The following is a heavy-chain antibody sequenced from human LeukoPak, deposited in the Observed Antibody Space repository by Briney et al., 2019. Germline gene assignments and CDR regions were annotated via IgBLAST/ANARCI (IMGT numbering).Heavy chain of an antibody. J-gene: IGHJ4*02. CDR3: ARGRIAVAGTKNYFDY. Sequence: SGTLSLTCAVSGDSISTDHWWSWVRQPPGKGLEWIGEVYHSGSTNYNPSLKSRVTISIDKSKNLFSLKLTSVTAADTAVYYCARGRIAVAGTKNYFDYWGQGTLVTVSS. V-gene: IGHV4-4*02. D-gene: IGHD6-19*01. CDR1: GDSISTDHW. CDR2: VYHSGST.